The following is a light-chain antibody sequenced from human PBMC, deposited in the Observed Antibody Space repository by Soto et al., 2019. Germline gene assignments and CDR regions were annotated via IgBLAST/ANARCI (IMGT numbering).Light chain of an antibody. CDR2: AAS. J-gene: IGKJ3*01. Sequence: DIQMTQSPSTLSGSVGDRVTITCRASQSIRSYLNWFHQKPGKAPKLLIFAASSLQGGVPSRFSGSGSGTDFTLTTSSLQPEDFATYYCQQSYSTPFTFGPGTKVDIK. V-gene: IGKV1-39*01. CDR1: QSIRSY. CDR3: QQSYSTPFT.